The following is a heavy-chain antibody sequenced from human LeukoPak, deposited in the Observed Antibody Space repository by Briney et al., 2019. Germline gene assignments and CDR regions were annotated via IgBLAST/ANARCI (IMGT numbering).Heavy chain of an antibody. V-gene: IGHV4-4*07. CDR3: ARKGAAYYFDY. J-gene: IGHJ4*02. CDR2: IYTSGST. Sequence: SETLSLTRTVSGGSISSYYWSWIRQPAGKGLEWIGRIYTSGSTNYNPSLKSRVTMSVDTSQNLFSLKLSSVTAADTAVYYCARKGAAYYFDYWGQGTLVTVSS. D-gene: IGHD1-26*01. CDR1: GGSISSYY.